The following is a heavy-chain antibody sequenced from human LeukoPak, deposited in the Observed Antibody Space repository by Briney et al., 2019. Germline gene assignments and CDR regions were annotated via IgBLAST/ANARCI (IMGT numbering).Heavy chain of an antibody. Sequence: PSETLALTCGVQGKSFRGYYWSWIRQPPGKGLEWIGEISHSGITNYSPSLQSRVTISVDTSNNQFSLKLTSVTAADTAVYYCARGTYYYESSGPYHWGQGSLVTVSS. CDR3: ARGTYYYESSGPYH. J-gene: IGHJ5*02. CDR1: GKSFRGYY. D-gene: IGHD3-22*01. CDR2: ISHSGIT. V-gene: IGHV4-34*01.